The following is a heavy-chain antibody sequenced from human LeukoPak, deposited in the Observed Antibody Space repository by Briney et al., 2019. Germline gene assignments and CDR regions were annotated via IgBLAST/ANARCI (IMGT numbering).Heavy chain of an antibody. CDR2: IKQDGSEK. V-gene: IGHV3-7*01. J-gene: IGHJ4*02. CDR1: GFTLSSAW. Sequence: GGSLRLSCAASGFTLSSAWMNWVRQAPGKGLEWVANIKQDGSEKYYVDSVKGRFIISSDNARNSLFLQMNSLRAEDTAVYYCARLLELRANWGQGTLVTVSS. D-gene: IGHD2-15*01. CDR3: ARLLELRAN.